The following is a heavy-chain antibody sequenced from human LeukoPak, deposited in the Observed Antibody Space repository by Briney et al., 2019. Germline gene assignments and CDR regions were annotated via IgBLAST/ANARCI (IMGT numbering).Heavy chain of an antibody. CDR3: ARYRVVPAARYYYYMDV. J-gene: IGHJ6*03. CDR1: GYSISSGYY. Sequence: PSETLSLTCTVSGYSISSGYYWGWIRQPPGKGLEWIGSIYHSGSTYYNPSLKSRVTISVDTSKNQFSLKLSSVTAADTAVYYCARYRVVPAARYYYYMDVWGKGTTVTVSS. D-gene: IGHD2-2*01. CDR2: IYHSGST. V-gene: IGHV4-38-2*02.